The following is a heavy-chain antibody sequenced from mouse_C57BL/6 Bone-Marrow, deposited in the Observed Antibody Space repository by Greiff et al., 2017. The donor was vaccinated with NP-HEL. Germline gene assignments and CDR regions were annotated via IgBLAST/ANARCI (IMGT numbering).Heavy chain of an antibody. V-gene: IGHV1-76*01. J-gene: IGHJ1*03. CDR1: GYTFTDYY. CDR3: ARYHYGSSYGYFDV. Sequence: VQLQQSGAELVRPGASVKLSCKASGYTFTDYYINWVKQRPGQGLEWIARIYPGRGNTYYIEKFKGKATLTAEKSSSTAYMQLSSLTSEDSAVYFCARYHYGSSYGYFDVWGTGTTVTVSS. D-gene: IGHD1-1*01. CDR2: IYPGRGNT.